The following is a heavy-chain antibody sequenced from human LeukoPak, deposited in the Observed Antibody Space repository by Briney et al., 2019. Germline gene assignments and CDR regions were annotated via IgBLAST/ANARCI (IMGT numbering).Heavy chain of an antibody. J-gene: IGHJ4*02. Sequence: GGSLRLSCAAPGFTFDDYAMHWVRHAPGKGLEWVSGISWNSGSIGYADSVKGRFTISRDNAKNSLYLQMNSLRAEDTALYYCAKDEAVAGTKPYFDYWGQGTLVTVSS. D-gene: IGHD6-19*01. CDR2: ISWNSGSI. CDR3: AKDEAVAGTKPYFDY. CDR1: GFTFDDYA. V-gene: IGHV3-9*01.